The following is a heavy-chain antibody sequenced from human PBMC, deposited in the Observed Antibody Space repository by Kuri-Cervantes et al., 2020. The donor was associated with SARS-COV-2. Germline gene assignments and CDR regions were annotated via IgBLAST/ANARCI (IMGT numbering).Heavy chain of an antibody. Sequence: GRSLKISCAASGFKFSRTDMHWVRQAPGKGLEWVAFISYDGNNKKCIASGKGRFTISRDNSQNKLYLQMRSLRPEDTAMYYCAKDGAGAHDFWGQGTLVTVSS. D-gene: IGHD4/OR15-4a*01. CDR2: ISYDGNNK. J-gene: IGHJ4*02. CDR1: GFKFSRTD. CDR3: AKDGAGAHDF. V-gene: IGHV3-30*18.